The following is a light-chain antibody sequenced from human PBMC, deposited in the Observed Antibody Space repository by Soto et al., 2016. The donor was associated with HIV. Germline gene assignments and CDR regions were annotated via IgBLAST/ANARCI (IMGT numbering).Light chain of an antibody. CDR1: NLSNKY. CDR2: QDD. J-gene: IGLJ7*01. CDR3: QAWDTSTAV. Sequence: SYELTQPPSVSASPGQTASISCSGDNLSNKYTYWYQQRPGQSPLLVIYQDDKRPSGIPERFSGSNPGNTATLTISGTQLMDEADYYCQAWDTSTAVFGGGTQLTVL. V-gene: IGLV3-1*01.